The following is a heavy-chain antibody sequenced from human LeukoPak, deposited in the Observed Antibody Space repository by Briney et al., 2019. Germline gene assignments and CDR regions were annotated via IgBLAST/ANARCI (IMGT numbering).Heavy chain of an antibody. CDR2: IDGDGGSA. D-gene: IGHD6-19*01. V-gene: IGHV3-74*01. J-gene: IGHJ4*02. Sequence: GGSLRLSCAASGFTFSTYWMHWVRQVPGKGLVWVSRIDGDGGSATYADSVKGRFTISRDNAKNTLYLQMGSLRVEDTAVYYCARAREAQWLVDYWGQGALVTVSS. CDR1: GFTFSTYW. CDR3: ARAREAQWLVDY.